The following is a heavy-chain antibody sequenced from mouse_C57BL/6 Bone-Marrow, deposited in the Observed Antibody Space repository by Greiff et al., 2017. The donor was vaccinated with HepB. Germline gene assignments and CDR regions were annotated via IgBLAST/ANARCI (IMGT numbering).Heavy chain of an antibody. Sequence: EVQRVESGPGLVKPSQSLSLTCSVTGYSITSGYYWNWIRQFPGNKLEWMGYISYDGSNNYNPSLKNRISITRDTSKNQFFLKLNSVTTEDTATYYCARVCGYYPMDYWGQGTSVTVSS. V-gene: IGHV3-6*01. CDR1: GYSITSGYY. J-gene: IGHJ4*01. CDR2: ISYDGSN. CDR3: ARVCGYYPMDY.